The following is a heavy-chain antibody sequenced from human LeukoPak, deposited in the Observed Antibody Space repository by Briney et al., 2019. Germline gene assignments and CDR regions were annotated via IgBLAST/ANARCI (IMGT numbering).Heavy chain of an antibody. J-gene: IGHJ4*02. V-gene: IGHV3-23*01. CDR1: GFTFSDYA. CDR2: TTGSADSA. CDR3: AKGASEWFTTPSPFFHY. D-gene: IGHD3-3*01. Sequence: WGSLSLSSAASGFTFSDYAMNRVGQAPGQGLVGVTGTTGSADSAFLAASVKGRFTISRDQAKSTVFLQMNSLRGEDTAVYYCAKGASEWFTTPSPFFHYWGQGIQVSVSS.